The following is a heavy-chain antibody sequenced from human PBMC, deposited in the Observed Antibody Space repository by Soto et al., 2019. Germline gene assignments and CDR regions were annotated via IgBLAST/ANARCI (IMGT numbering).Heavy chain of an antibody. CDR1: GFTFSSYA. V-gene: IGHV3-64*01. D-gene: IGHD2-2*01. CDR2: ISSNGGST. J-gene: IGHJ4*02. Sequence: GGSLRLSCAASGFTFSSYAMHWVRQAPGKGLEYVSAISSNGGSTYYANSVKGRFTISRDNSKNTLYLQMGSLRAEDMAVYYCARGAPGYCSSTSCYGQYFDYWGQGTLVTVS. CDR3: ARGAPGYCSSTSCYGQYFDY.